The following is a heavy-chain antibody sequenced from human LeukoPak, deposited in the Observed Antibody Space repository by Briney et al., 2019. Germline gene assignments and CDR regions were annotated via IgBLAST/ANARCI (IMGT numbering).Heavy chain of an antibody. Sequence: SETLSLTCTVSGGSISSGSYYWSWIRQPAGKGLEWIGRIYTSGSTNYNPSLKSRVTMSVDTSKNQFSLNLSSVTAADTAVYYCARVVWEVRGAVYNWNDAYFDNWGQGTLVTVSS. J-gene: IGHJ4*02. CDR3: ARVVWEVRGAVYNWNDAYFDN. D-gene: IGHD1-20*01. CDR1: GGSISSGSYY. CDR2: IYTSGST. V-gene: IGHV4-61*02.